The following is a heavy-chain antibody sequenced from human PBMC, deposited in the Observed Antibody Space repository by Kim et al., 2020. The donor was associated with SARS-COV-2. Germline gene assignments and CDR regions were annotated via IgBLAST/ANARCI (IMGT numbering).Heavy chain of an antibody. Sequence: SETLSLTCTVSGGSTSSGGYYWSWIRQHPGKGLEWIGYIYYSGSTYYNPSLKSRVTISVDTSKNQFSLKLSSVTAADTAVYYCARDYYDSSGYYFLGYFDLWGRGTLVTVSS. V-gene: IGHV4-31*03. D-gene: IGHD3-22*01. J-gene: IGHJ2*01. CDR1: GGSTSSGGYY. CDR2: IYYSGST. CDR3: ARDYYDSSGYYFLGYFDL.